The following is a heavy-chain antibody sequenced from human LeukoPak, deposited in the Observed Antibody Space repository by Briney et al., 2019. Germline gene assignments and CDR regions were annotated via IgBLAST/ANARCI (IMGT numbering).Heavy chain of an antibody. D-gene: IGHD3-10*01. V-gene: IGHV4-39*01. CDR1: GGSISSSSYY. J-gene: IGHJ4*02. CDR2: IYYSGST. Sequence: PSETLSLTCTVSGGSISSSSYYWGWIRQPPGKGLEWIGSIYYSGSTYYNPSLKSRVTISVDTSKNQCSLKLSSVTAADTAVYYCARPYGSGSYFDYWGQGTLVTVSS. CDR3: ARPYGSGSYFDY.